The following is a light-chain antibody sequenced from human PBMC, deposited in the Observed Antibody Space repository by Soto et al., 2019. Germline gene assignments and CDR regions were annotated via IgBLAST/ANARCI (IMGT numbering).Light chain of an antibody. CDR3: QQYGSSSLT. Sequence: EIVLTQSPDILSLSPGERATLSCRASQSVASSYLAWYQQNPGQAPRLLIYGASSRATGIPDRFSGSGSGTDFTLTISRLQPEDFAVYYCQQYGSSSLTFGGGTKVEIK. CDR2: GAS. J-gene: IGKJ4*01. CDR1: QSVASSY. V-gene: IGKV3-20*01.